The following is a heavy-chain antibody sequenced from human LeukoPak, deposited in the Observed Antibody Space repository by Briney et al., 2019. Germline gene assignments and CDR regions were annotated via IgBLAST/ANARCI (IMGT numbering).Heavy chain of an antibody. J-gene: IGHJ4*02. CDR2: INPSGGST. Sequence: ASVKVSCKVSGYTLTELSMHWVRQAPGKGLEWMGIINPSGGSTSYAQKFQGRVTMTRDTSTSTVYMELSSLRSEDTAVYYCARDRGGYSSSWYGPDFDYWGQGTLVTVSS. CDR3: ARDRGGYSSSWYGPDFDY. V-gene: IGHV1-46*01. CDR1: GYTLTELS. D-gene: IGHD6-13*01.